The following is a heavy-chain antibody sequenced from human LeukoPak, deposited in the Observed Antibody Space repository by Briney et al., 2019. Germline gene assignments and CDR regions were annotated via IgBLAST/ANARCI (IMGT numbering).Heavy chain of an antibody. CDR2: ISGSGGST. Sequence: PGGSLRLSCAASGFTFSSYAMSWVRQAPGKGLEWVSAISGSGGSTYYADSVKGRFTISRDNSKNTLYLQMNSLRAEDTAVYYCAKDQGITFGGGQAFDIWGQGTMVTVSS. CDR1: GFTFSSYA. CDR3: AKDQGITFGGGQAFDI. D-gene: IGHD3-16*01. J-gene: IGHJ3*02. V-gene: IGHV3-23*01.